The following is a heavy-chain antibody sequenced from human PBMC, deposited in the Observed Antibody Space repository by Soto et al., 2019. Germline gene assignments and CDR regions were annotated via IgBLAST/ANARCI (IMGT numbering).Heavy chain of an antibody. V-gene: IGHV1-2*04. J-gene: IGHJ4*02. CDR2: INPNSGGT. D-gene: IGHD5-12*01. Sequence: GASVKVSCKASGYTFTGYYMHWVRQAPGQGLEWMGWINPNSGGTNYAQKFQGWVTMTRDTSISTAYMELSRLRSDDTAVYYCARTQDGGSGYDSDPAPFDYWGQGTLVTVSS. CDR3: ARTQDGGSGYDSDPAPFDY. CDR1: GYTFTGYY.